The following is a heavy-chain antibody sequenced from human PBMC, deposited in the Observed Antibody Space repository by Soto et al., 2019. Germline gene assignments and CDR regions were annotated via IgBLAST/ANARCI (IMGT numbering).Heavy chain of an antibody. V-gene: IGHV3-23*01. J-gene: IGHJ4*02. D-gene: IGHD6-13*01. CDR1: GFTFSSYA. CDR2: ISGSGGST. Sequence: EVQLLESGGGLAQPGGSLRLSCAASGFTFSSYAMSWVRQAPGKGLEWVSAISGSGGSTYYADSVKGRFTISRDNSKNTLYLQMNSLRAEDTAVYYCAKGGYSSSWYPEFDYWGQGTLVTVSS. CDR3: AKGGYSSSWYPEFDY.